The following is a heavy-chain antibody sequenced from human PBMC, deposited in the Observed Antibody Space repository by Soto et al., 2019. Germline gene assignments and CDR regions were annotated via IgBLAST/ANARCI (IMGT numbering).Heavy chain of an antibody. D-gene: IGHD3-22*01. V-gene: IGHV1-69*13. J-gene: IGHJ4*02. CDR3: ARDPQYYYDSSGHLYFDY. CDR2: IIPIFGTA. CDR1: GGTFSSYA. Sequence: SVKVSCKASGGTFSSYAISWVRQAPGQGLEWMGGIIPIFGTANYAQKFQGRVTITADESTSTAYMELSSLGSEDTAVYYCARDPQYYYDSSGHLYFDYWGQGTLVTVSS.